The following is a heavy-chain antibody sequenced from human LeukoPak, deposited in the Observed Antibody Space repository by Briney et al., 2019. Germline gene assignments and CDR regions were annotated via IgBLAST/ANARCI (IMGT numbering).Heavy chain of an antibody. CDR2: IKQDGSTK. D-gene: IGHD1-26*01. J-gene: IGHJ4*02. Sequence: GGSLRLSCAASGFTFTNSWMAWVRQAPGKGLEWVANIKQDGSTKHYADSLKGRFTISRDNPENSLYLQINRMRVDDTAVYYCARDTDGSLDYWGQGILVTVAS. V-gene: IGHV3-7*01. CDR3: ARDTDGSLDY. CDR1: GFTFTNSW.